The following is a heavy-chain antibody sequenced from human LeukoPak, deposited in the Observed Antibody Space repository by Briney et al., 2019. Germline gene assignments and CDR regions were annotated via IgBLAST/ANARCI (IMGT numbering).Heavy chain of an antibody. D-gene: IGHD6-19*01. CDR3: ARSRPRVIAVAGTEAY. V-gene: IGHV4-39*07. J-gene: IGHJ4*01. Sequence: PSETLSLTCTVSGGSISSSSYYWGWIRQPPGKGLEWIGEINHSGSTNYNPSLKSRVTISVDTSKNQFSLKLSSVTAPDTAVYYCARSRPRVIAVAGTEAYWDQGSLVTVSS. CDR2: INHSGST. CDR1: GGSISSSSYY.